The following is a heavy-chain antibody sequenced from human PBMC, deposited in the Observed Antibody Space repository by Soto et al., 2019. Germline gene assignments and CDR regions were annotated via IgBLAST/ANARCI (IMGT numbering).Heavy chain of an antibody. V-gene: IGHV4-59*01. CDR3: ARDLWGYCGADCYPLDV. J-gene: IGHJ6*01. CDR2: MYNTGST. D-gene: IGHD2-21*02. CDR1: GGSISRYY. Sequence: SETLSLTCTVSGGSISRYYWSWIRQPPGKGLERIGYMYNTGSTIYNPSLKSRVTISVDTSKNQFSLKLNSVTAADTAVYYCARDLWGYCGADCYPLDVWGQGTTVTVSS.